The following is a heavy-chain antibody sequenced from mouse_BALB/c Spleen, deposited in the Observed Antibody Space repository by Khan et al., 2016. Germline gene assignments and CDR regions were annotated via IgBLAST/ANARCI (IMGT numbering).Heavy chain of an antibody. D-gene: IGHD3-3*01. CDR3: ARPVGGAMDY. V-gene: IGHV5-12-2*01. CDR1: GFTFSSYT. Sequence: EVELVESGGGLVQPGGSLKLSCAASGFTFSSYTMSWVRQTPEKRLEWVAYISNGGGSTYYPDTVKGRFTISRDNAKNTLYLQMSSLKSEDTAMYYCARPVGGAMDYWGQGTSVTVSS. J-gene: IGHJ4*01. CDR2: ISNGGGST.